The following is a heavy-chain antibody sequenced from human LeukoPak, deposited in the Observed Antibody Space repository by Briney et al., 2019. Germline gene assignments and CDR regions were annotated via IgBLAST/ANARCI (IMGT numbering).Heavy chain of an antibody. CDR1: GYTFTGYY. CDR3: ASVYSSSGSGDY. D-gene: IGHD6-13*01. CDR2: INPNSGGT. V-gene: IGHV1-2*06. J-gene: IGHJ4*02. Sequence: ASVKVSCKASGYTFTGYYMHWVRQAPGQGLEWTGRINPNSGGTNYAQKFQGRVTMTRDTSISTAYMELSRLRSDDTAVYYCASVYSSSGSGDYWGQGTLVTVSS.